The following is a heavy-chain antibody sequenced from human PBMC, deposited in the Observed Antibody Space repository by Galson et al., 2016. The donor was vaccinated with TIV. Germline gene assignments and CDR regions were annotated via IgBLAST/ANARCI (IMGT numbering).Heavy chain of an antibody. CDR2: INPKSGGA. D-gene: IGHD3-22*01. J-gene: IGHJ4*02. CDR1: GYTFTNYG. Sequence: SVKVSCKASGYTFTNYGINWVRQAPGQGLEWLGWINPKSGGAIFAQKFQGRVTLTSDTSISTAYMDLSWLTFDDTAVYYCARDDGSTSGSDYWGQGTLVTVSS. V-gene: IGHV1-2*02. CDR3: ARDDGSTSGSDY.